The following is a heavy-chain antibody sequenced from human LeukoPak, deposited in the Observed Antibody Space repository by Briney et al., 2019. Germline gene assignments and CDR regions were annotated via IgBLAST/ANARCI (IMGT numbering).Heavy chain of an antibody. V-gene: IGHV4-39*07. D-gene: IGHD2-21*02. J-gene: IGHJ3*02. CDR1: GGSVSSNSYS. CDR3: ARDFRCGGDRPPCAFDI. Sequence: SETLSLTCTVSGGSVSSNSYSWGWIRQPPGKGLEWIGTIYYSGSTYYNPSLKRRVTISVDTSKNHFSLKLSSVTAADTAVYYCARDFRCGGDRPPCAFDIWGQGTMVTVSS. CDR2: IYYSGST.